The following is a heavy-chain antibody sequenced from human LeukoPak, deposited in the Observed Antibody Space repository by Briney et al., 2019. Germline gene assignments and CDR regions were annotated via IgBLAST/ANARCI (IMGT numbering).Heavy chain of an antibody. CDR1: GFTFSSSA. CDR2: ISGNAGKT. CDR3: AKNSGWPLDYYYYGMDV. V-gene: IGHV3-23*01. D-gene: IGHD6-19*01. J-gene: IGHJ6*02. Sequence: GGSLRLSCAASGFTFSSSAMSWVRLAPGKGLEWVSAISGNAGKTYYADSVKGRFTISRDNSKKTLFLQMNSLRAEDTAVYYCAKNSGWPLDYYYYGMDVWGQGTTVTVSS.